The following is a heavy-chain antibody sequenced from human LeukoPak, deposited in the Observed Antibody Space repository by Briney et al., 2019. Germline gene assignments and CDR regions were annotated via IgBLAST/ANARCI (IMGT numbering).Heavy chain of an antibody. CDR3: ARGRSMITFGGVIVPYYFDY. CDR2: TYYRSKWYN. J-gene: IGHJ4*02. Sequence: SQTLSLTCAISGDSVSSNSAAWNWIRQPPSRGLEWLGRTYYRSKWYNDYAVSVKSRITINPDTSKNQFSLQLNSVTPEDTAVYYCARGRSMITFGGVIVPYYFDYWGQGTLVTVSS. D-gene: IGHD3-16*02. CDR1: GDSVSSNSAA. V-gene: IGHV6-1*01.